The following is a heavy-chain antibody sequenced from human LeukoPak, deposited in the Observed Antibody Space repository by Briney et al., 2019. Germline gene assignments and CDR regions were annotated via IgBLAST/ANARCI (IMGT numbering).Heavy chain of an antibody. CDR1: GYSISSGYY. CDR2: IYHSGST. V-gene: IGHV4-38-2*02. D-gene: IGHD1-26*01. Sequence: PSETLSLTCTVSGYSISSGYYWGWIRQPPGKGLEWIGSIYHSGSTYYNPSLKSRVTISRETSKNQFSLKVRSVTAADTAVYYCGRRGGSVSYWDQGTLVTVSS. CDR3: GRRGGSVSY. J-gene: IGHJ4*02.